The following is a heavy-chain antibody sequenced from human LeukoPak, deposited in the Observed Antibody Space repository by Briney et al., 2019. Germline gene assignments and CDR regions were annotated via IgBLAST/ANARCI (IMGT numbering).Heavy chain of an antibody. D-gene: IGHD3-10*01. J-gene: IGHJ4*02. CDR2: INRDGSDT. Sequence: GGSLRLSCAASGFTLNSYYMNWVRQAPGKGLVWVSRINRDGSDTIYADSVKGRFTISRDNAKNTLFLQVNSLRAEDTAVYYCAREDFGVDFWGQGTQVTVSS. CDR3: AREDFGVDF. CDR1: GFTLNSYY. V-gene: IGHV3-74*01.